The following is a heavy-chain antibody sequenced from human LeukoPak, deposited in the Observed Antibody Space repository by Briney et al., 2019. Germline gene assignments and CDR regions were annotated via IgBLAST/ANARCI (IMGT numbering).Heavy chain of an antibody. CDR2: MWNDGNTN. J-gene: IGHJ4*02. V-gene: IGHV3-33*01. Sequence: GGSLRLSCATSGFTFRSYAMHWVRQAPGKGLEWVAVMWNDGNTNYYADSVKGRFTISRDNSKNTVYLQMNSLRAEDTAVYFCARDRDAFDSSGYLAFWGQGTPVTVSS. CDR3: ARDRDAFDSSGYLAF. CDR1: GFTFRSYA. D-gene: IGHD3-22*01.